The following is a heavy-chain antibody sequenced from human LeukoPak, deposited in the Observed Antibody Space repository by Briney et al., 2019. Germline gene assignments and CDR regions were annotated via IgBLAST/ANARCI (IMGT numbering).Heavy chain of an antibody. Sequence: PGGSLRLSCAASGFTFSSYGMHWVRQAPGKGLEWVAVISYDGSNKYYADSVKGRFTISRDNSKNTLYLQMNSLRAEDTAVYYCAREDYDFLTGYYPWGQGTLVTVSS. V-gene: IGHV3-30*03. CDR1: GFTFSSYG. CDR3: AREDYDFLTGYYP. CDR2: ISYDGSNK. D-gene: IGHD3-9*01. J-gene: IGHJ5*02.